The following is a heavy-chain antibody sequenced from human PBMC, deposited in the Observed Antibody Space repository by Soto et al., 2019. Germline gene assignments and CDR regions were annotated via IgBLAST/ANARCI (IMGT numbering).Heavy chain of an antibody. D-gene: IGHD3-10*01. CDR3: ADHPGGGGY. J-gene: IGHJ4*02. V-gene: IGHV3-53*01. CDR2: IYSGGYT. CDR1: GFTVSNNY. Sequence: EVQLVESGGGLIQPGGSLRLSCAVSGFTVSNNYMSWVRQAPGKGLEGVSVIYSGGYTAYGDSVKGRFTISRDNSKNNINLKMNAREADDPAGYYWADHPGGGGYWGQGTLVTVSS.